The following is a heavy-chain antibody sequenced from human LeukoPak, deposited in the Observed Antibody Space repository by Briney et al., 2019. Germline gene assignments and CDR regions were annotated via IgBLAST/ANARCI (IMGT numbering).Heavy chain of an antibody. CDR3: ARQHYGSGSLHFDY. CDR2: IYTSGST. V-gene: IGHV4-61*02. J-gene: IGHJ4*02. D-gene: IGHD3-10*01. CDR1: GDSISSGDYY. Sequence: SETLSLTCTVSGDSISSGDYYWSWIRQPAGKGLEWIGRIYTSGSTNYNPSLKSRVTISVDTSKNQFSLKLSSVTAADTAVFYCARQHYGSGSLHFDYWGQGTLVTVSS.